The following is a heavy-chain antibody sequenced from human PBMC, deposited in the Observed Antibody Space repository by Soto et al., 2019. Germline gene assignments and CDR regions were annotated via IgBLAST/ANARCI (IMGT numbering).Heavy chain of an antibody. V-gene: IGHV5-51*01. CDR1: GYTFGSYY. J-gene: IGHJ6*01. CDR2: IHPGDSDT. CDR3: EQWDLNQRPGQSRAFGGGLDV. Sequence: GESLKICCKDSGYTFGSYYVAWVRQMPGKGLEWMGIIHPGDSDTRQSPSFQDQVTISADRSINTAYLQWSSLKASDTAMYYCEQWDLNQRPGQSRAFGGGLDV. D-gene: IGHD3-16*01.